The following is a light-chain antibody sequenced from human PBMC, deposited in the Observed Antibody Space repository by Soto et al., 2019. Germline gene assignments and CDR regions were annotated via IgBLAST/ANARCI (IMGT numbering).Light chain of an antibody. CDR2: DVT. J-gene: IGLJ1*01. V-gene: IGLV2-23*02. CDR3: CSYAGSSTYV. Sequence: QPALTQPASVSGSPGQSITISCTGTSSDVGSYNVVSWYQHHPGKAPKLMIYDVTKRPSGVSNRFSGSKSGNTASLTISGLQAEDEADYYCCSYAGSSTYVFGTGTKVTVL. CDR1: SSDVGSYNV.